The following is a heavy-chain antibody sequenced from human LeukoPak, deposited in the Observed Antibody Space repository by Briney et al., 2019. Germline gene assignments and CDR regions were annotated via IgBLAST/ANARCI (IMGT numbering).Heavy chain of an antibody. J-gene: IGHJ4*02. CDR1: GGSISSSSYY. D-gene: IGHD4-23*01. Sequence: SETLSLTCTVSGGSISSSSYYWGWIRQPPGKGLEWIGSIYYSGSTYYNPSLKSRVTISVDMSKNQFSLKLSSVTAADTAVYYCARDTDYGGNSAYWGQGTLVTVSS. CDR2: IYYSGST. CDR3: ARDTDYGGNSAY. V-gene: IGHV4-39*07.